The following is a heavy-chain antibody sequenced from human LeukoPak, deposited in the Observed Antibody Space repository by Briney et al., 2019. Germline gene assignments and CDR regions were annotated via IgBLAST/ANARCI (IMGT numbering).Heavy chain of an antibody. Sequence: GASVKVSCKASGYTFTSYDINWVRQATGQGLEWMGWMNPNSGNTGYAQKFQGRVTMTRNTSISTAYMELSSLRSEDTAVYYCALTNYDFWSGPLYYFDYWGQGTLVTVSS. J-gene: IGHJ4*02. V-gene: IGHV1-8*01. D-gene: IGHD3-3*01. CDR3: ALTNYDFWSGPLYYFDY. CDR1: GYTFTSYD. CDR2: MNPNSGNT.